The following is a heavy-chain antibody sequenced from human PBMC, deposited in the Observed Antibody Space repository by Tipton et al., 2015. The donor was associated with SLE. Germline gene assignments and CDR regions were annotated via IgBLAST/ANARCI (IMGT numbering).Heavy chain of an antibody. J-gene: IGHJ4*02. V-gene: IGHV4-30-4*08. CDR3: ARGSSYFDY. CDR1: GGSFSGYY. Sequence: TLSLTCAVYGGSFSGYYWSWIRQPPGKGLEWIGYIYYSGSTYYNPSLKSRVTISVDTSKNQFSLKLSSVTAADTAVYYCARGSSYFDYWGQGTLVTVSS. CDR2: IYYSGST.